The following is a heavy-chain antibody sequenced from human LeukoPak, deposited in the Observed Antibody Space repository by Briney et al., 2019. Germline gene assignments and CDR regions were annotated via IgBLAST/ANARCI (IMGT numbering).Heavy chain of an antibody. CDR1: GFTFSSYG. V-gene: IGHV3-33*01. CDR3: ARSLPDSSGHYYDY. D-gene: IGHD3-22*01. J-gene: IGHJ4*02. Sequence: PGGSLRLSCAASGFTFSSYGMHWVRQAPGKGLDWVAVIWYDGTTKYYADSVKGRFTISRDNSKTTLYLQMNSLRAEDTAVYYCARSLPDSSGHYYDYWGQGTLVTVSS. CDR2: IWYDGTTK.